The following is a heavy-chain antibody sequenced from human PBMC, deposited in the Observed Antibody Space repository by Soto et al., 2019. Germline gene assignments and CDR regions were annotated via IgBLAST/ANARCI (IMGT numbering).Heavy chain of an antibody. CDR3: AKDVGSGWWEAYS. D-gene: IGHD6-19*01. CDR1: GFNFRSYG. CDR2: ISYDGSNK. Sequence: QVQLVESGGGVVQPGGSLRLSCAASGFNFRSYGMHWVRQAPGKGLEWVAVISYDGSNKFYADSLKGRVTISRDNSKNTLYLQVNSLRTEVTAVYYCAKDVGSGWWEAYSWGQGTLVTVSS. V-gene: IGHV3-30*18. J-gene: IGHJ4*02.